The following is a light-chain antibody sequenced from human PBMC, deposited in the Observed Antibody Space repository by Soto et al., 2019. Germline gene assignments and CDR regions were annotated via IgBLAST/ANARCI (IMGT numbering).Light chain of an antibody. CDR1: QSISSW. J-gene: IGKJ1*01. Sequence: IWMTQSPSLLSASTGDRVTITCRASQSISSWLAWYRQKPGKAPKLLIYKASSLESGVPSRFSGSGSGTEFTLTISSLQPDDFATYYCQQYNSYSWTFGQGTKVDIK. CDR3: QQYNSYSWT. V-gene: IGKV1-5*03. CDR2: KAS.